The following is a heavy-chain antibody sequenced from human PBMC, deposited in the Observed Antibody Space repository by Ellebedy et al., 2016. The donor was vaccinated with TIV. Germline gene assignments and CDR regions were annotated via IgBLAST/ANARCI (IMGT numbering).Heavy chain of an antibody. CDR2: INQDGSDR. D-gene: IGHD3-22*01. CDR3: AKATMGDYYYDSSGLPADY. Sequence: GGSLRLXXAASGFTFSTCWMSWVRQTPGKGLEWVANINQDGSDRYYVDSVKGRFTISRDNAKNSLYLQMNSLRAEDTAVYYCAKATMGDYYYDSSGLPADYWGQGTLVTVSS. J-gene: IGHJ4*02. V-gene: IGHV3-7*01. CDR1: GFTFSTCW.